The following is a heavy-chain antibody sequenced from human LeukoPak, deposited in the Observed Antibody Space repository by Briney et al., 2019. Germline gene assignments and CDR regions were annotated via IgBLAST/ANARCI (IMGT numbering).Heavy chain of an antibody. CDR3: AREAYSRGSY. CDR2: INHSGST. D-gene: IGHD6-13*01. CDR1: GGSFSGYF. Sequence: SETLSLTCAVYGGSFSGYFWSWIRQPPGKGLEWVGGINHSGSTNYNPSFKSRVTISVDTSKNQSSLKLSSVTAADTAVYYCAREAYSRGSYWGQGTLVTVSS. V-gene: IGHV4-34*01. J-gene: IGHJ4*02.